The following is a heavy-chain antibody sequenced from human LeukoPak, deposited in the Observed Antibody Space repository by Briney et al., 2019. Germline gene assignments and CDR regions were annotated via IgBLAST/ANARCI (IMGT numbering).Heavy chain of an antibody. V-gene: IGHV4-59*01. D-gene: IGHD3-16*02. Sequence: PSETLSLTCTVSGGSISNYYWSWIRQPPGKGLEWLGYIYYSGSTTYNPSLKSRLTISVDASKNQFSLKLSSVTAADTAIYYCARASFDAFDIWGQGTMVTVSS. CDR2: IYYSGST. CDR1: GGSISNYY. CDR3: ARASFDAFDI. J-gene: IGHJ3*02.